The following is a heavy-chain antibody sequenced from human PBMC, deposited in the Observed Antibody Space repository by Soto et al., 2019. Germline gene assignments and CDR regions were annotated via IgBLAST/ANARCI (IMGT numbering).Heavy chain of an antibody. CDR2: ISYDGSDK. V-gene: IGHV3-30-3*01. CDR1: VFTFSSYR. J-gene: IGHJ4*02. CDR3: ARTSYDSSGYYEY. Sequence: VGSVRLSCAASVFTFSSYRMHWVRQSPGKGLEWVAIISYDGSDKYYADSVKGRFTVSRDNSKNTLYLQMNSLRADDTAVYYCARTSYDSSGYYEYWGQGTPVIVSS. D-gene: IGHD3-22*01.